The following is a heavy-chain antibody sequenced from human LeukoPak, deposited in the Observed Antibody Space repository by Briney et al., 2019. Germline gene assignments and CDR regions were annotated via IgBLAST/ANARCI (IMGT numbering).Heavy chain of an antibody. Sequence: GGSLRLSCAASGFTFSSYGMHWVRQAPGKGLEWVAVISYDGSNKYYADSVRGGFTISRDNSKNTLYLQMNSLRAEETAVYYCAKDSNWLSLGDGFDIWGQGTMVTVSS. CDR1: GFTFSSYG. CDR3: AKDSNWLSLGDGFDI. CDR2: ISYDGSNK. D-gene: IGHD3-9*01. J-gene: IGHJ3*02. V-gene: IGHV3-30*18.